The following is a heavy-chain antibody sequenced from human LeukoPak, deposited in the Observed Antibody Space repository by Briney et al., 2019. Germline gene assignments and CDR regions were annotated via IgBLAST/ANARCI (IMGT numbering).Heavy chain of an antibody. CDR3: ARDLYGDYVEGPVGY. J-gene: IGHJ4*02. Sequence: SETLSLTCTVSGGSISSSSYYWGWIRQPPGKGLEWIGYIYYSGSTNYNPSLKSRVTISVDTSKNQFSLKLSSVTAADTAVYYCARDLYGDYVEGPVGYWGQGTLVTVSS. CDR2: IYYSGST. CDR1: GGSISSSSYY. V-gene: IGHV4-61*05. D-gene: IGHD4-17*01.